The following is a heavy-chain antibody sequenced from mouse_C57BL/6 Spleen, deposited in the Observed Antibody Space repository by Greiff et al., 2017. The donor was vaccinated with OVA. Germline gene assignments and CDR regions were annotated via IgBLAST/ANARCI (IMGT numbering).Heavy chain of an antibody. CDR3: ARHEGDYDAYWYFDV. D-gene: IGHD2-4*01. V-gene: IGHV1-62-2*01. CDR2: FYPGSGSI. CDR1: GYTFTEYT. J-gene: IGHJ1*03. Sequence: VKRVESGAELVKPGASVKLSCKASGYTFTEYTIHWVKQRSGQGLEWIGWFYPGSGSIKYNEKFKDKATLTADKSSSTVYMELSRLTSEDSAVYFCARHEGDYDAYWYFDVWGTRTTVTVSS.